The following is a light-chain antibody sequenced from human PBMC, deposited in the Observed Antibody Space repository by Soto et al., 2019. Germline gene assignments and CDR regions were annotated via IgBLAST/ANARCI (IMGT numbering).Light chain of an antibody. CDR2: SNN. Sequence: QSVLTQPPSASGTPGQRVTISCSGSSSNFGSSTVNWYQQLPGTAPKLLIYSNNQRPSGVPDRFSDSKSGASASLAISGLQSEDEAAYYCASWDDSLTGLYVFGAGTKLTVL. V-gene: IGLV1-44*01. CDR3: ASWDDSLTGLYV. CDR1: SSNFGSST. J-gene: IGLJ1*01.